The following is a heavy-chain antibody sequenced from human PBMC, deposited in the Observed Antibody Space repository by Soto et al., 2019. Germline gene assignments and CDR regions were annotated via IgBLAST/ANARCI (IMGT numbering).Heavy chain of an antibody. Sequence: EVQLLESGGGLVQPGGSLRLSCAASGFTFSSYAMSWVRQAPGKGLAWVSAISGTGGTTYYADSVKGRFTLSRDKSRNTLNLQMNSLRAEDTAIYYCAKFFVEAGGSSGWPWSFHFWGQGTLVTVSS. D-gene: IGHD6-25*01. CDR3: AKFFVEAGGSSGWPWSFHF. V-gene: IGHV3-23*01. CDR2: ISGTGGTT. CDR1: GFTFSSYA. J-gene: IGHJ4*02.